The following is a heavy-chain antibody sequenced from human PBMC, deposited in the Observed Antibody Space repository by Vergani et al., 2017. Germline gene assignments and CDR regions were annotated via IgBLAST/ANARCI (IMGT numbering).Heavy chain of an antibody. V-gene: IGHV4-4*02. CDR1: GGSISSSNW. CDR3: ARAGGGGDPWFDP. J-gene: IGHJ5*02. D-gene: IGHD2-21*01. Sequence: QVQLQESGPGLVKPSGTLSLTCAVSGGSISSSNWWSWVRQPPGKGLEWIGEIYHSGSTNYNPSLKSRVTISVDTSKNQFSLKLSSVTAADTAVYYCARAGGGGDPWFDPWGQGTLVTVSS. CDR2: IYHSGST.